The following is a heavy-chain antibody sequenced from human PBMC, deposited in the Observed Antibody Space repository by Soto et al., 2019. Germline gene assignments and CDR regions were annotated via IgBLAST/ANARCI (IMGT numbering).Heavy chain of an antibody. V-gene: IGHV3-23*01. D-gene: IGHD3-10*01. CDR3: AKDRAVRGMDV. J-gene: IGHJ6*02. CDR2: INTAGSTK. Sequence: PGVPLRLSCAAAGFTCSNFEMHWVRQAPGKGLEWVSYINTAGSTKYYADSVKGRFTISRDNSKNTLYLQMNSLRAEDTAVYYCAKDRAVRGMDVWGQGTTVTVSS. CDR1: GFTCSNFE.